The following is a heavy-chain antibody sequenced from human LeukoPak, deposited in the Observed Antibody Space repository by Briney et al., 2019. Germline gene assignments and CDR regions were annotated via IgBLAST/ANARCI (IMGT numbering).Heavy chain of an antibody. V-gene: IGHV4-39*01. CDR3: ARLFVYDYVWGSYRLNNDY. CDR1: GGSISSSSYY. D-gene: IGHD3-16*02. CDR2: IYYSGST. J-gene: IGHJ4*02. Sequence: TSETLSLTCTVSGGSISSSSYYWGWIRQPPGKGLEWIESIYYSGSTYYNPSLKSRVTISVDTSKNQFSLKLSSVTAADTAVYYCARLFVYDYVWGSYRLNNDYWGQGTLVTVSS.